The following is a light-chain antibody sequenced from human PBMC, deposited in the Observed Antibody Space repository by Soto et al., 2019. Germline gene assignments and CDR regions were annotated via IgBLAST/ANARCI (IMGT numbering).Light chain of an antibody. CDR2: EVS. CDR1: SSDVGGYNY. V-gene: IGLV2-8*01. CDR3: SSSAGSNNLHVG. Sequence: QSALTQPPSASGSPGQSVTISCTGTSSDVGGYNYVSWYQQHPGKAPKLMIYEVSKRPSGVHDRLYGSKSGNTATLTVSGIQAEDEADTSRSSSAGSNNLHVGFGGGTKLNVL. J-gene: IGLJ2*01.